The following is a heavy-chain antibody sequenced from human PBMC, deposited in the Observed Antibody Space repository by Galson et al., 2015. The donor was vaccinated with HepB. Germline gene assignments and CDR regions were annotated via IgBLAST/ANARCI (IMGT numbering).Heavy chain of an antibody. CDR2: IKDDGSQK. D-gene: IGHD1/OR15-1a*01. Sequence: LRLSCAASGFTFRRYWMDWVRQAPGKGLEWVAKIKDDGSQKYYVDSVKGRFTISRDNAKNSLYLQLNSLSAEDTAMYYCARDDGARTIDYWGQGTLVTVSS. J-gene: IGHJ4*02. V-gene: IGHV3-7*01. CDR1: GFTFRRYW. CDR3: ARDDGARTIDY.